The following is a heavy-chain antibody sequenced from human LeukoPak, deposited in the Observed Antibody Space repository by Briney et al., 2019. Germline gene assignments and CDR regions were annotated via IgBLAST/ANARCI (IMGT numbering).Heavy chain of an antibody. J-gene: IGHJ4*02. D-gene: IGHD3-10*01. CDR3: AKEIYAYGSRGFDY. CDR1: LFTFSYYA. Sequence: GGSLRLSCSASLFTFSYYAMTWVRQAPGKGLEWVSGVSGSGDYTYYADSVKGWFTISRDNSKNTLYLQLNSLRVEDTAVYYCAKEIYAYGSRGFDYWGQGTLVTVSS. CDR2: VSGSGDYT. V-gene: IGHV3-23*01.